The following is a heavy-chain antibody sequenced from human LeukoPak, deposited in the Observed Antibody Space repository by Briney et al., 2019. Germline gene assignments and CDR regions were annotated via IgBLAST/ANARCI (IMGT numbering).Heavy chain of an antibody. Sequence: ASVKVSCKASGYTFTSYGISWVRQAPGQGLGWMGWISAYNVNTNDAQKLQGRVTMTTDTSTTTAYMELRSLRSDDTAVYYCARLNSGYDYFDYWGQGTLVTVSS. CDR1: GYTFTSYG. D-gene: IGHD5-12*01. V-gene: IGHV1-18*04. CDR2: ISAYNVNT. CDR3: ARLNSGYDYFDY. J-gene: IGHJ4*02.